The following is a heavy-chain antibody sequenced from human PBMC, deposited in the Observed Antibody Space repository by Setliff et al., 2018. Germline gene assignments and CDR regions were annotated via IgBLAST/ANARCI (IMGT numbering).Heavy chain of an antibody. J-gene: IGHJ4*02. V-gene: IGHV3-7*01. CDR3: FGAGTCSY. Sequence: PGGPWRLSCTASGLSYTNDWVSWVRQAPGKGLEWLASINPHGTEKYYADSVKGRSTISRDNAKNSLSLQMNNLRTEDTAVYYCFGAGTCSYWGQGTLVTVSS. CDR1: GLSYTNDW. D-gene: IGHD3-10*01. CDR2: INPHGTEK.